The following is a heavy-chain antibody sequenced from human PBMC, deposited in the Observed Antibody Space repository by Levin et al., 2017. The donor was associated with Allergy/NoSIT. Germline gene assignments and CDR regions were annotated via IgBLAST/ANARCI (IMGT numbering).Heavy chain of an antibody. Sequence: GGSLRLSCAASGFTFSSYAMHWVRQAPGKGLEWVAVISYDGSNKYYADSVKGRFTISRDNSKNTLYLQMNSLRAEDTAVYYCARDIGDLGLFDYWGQGTLVTVSS. CDR3: ARDIGDLGLFDY. J-gene: IGHJ4*02. CDR2: ISYDGSNK. V-gene: IGHV3-30-3*01. CDR1: GFTFSSYA. D-gene: IGHD3/OR15-3a*01.